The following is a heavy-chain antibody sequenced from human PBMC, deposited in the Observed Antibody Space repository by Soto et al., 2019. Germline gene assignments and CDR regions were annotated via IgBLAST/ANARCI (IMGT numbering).Heavy chain of an antibody. CDR1: GYCMTNGYY. D-gene: IGHD3-3*02. Sequence: EPLSLTCAGAGYCMTNGYYWGWIRQPPGKGLEWIGSIYHSGNTYYNPSLKSRVTLSIDTSKNQFSLKLRSVTAADTAMYYWARVKLAGRGSFHDWGQGTLVTVSS. CDR3: ARVKLAGRGSFHD. J-gene: IGHJ4*02. CDR2: IYHSGNT. V-gene: IGHV4-38-2*01.